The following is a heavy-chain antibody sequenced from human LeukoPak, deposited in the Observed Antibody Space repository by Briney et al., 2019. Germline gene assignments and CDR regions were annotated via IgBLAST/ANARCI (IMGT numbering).Heavy chain of an antibody. V-gene: IGHV2-70*01. CDR3: ARTNTSVAVGTFDY. D-gene: IGHD6-19*01. CDR1: GFSLSTSGMC. Sequence: SGPTLVNPTQTLTLTCTFSGFSLSTSGMCVSWIRQPPGKALEWLPLIDWDDDKYYSTSLKTRLTISKDTSKNQVVLTMTNMDPVDTATYYCARTNTSVAVGTFDYWGQGTLVTVSS. J-gene: IGHJ4*02. CDR2: IDWDDDK.